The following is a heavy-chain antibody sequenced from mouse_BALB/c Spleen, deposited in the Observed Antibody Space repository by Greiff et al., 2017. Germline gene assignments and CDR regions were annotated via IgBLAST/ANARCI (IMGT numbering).Heavy chain of an antibody. D-gene: IGHD2-3*01. CDR1: GFSLTSYG. CDR3: ARENGYYGDYAMDY. CDR2: IWSDGST. V-gene: IGHV2-6-2*01. J-gene: IGHJ4*01. Sequence: QVQLQQSGPDLVAPSQSLSITCTVSGFSLTSYGVHWVRQPPGKGLELLVVIWSDGSTTYNSAHKSRLSISKDNDKSQVFLKMNSLQTDDTAMYCGARENGYYGDYAMDYWGQGTSVTVSS.